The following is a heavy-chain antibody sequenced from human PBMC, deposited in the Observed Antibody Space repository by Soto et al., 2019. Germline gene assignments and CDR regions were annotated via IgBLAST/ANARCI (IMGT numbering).Heavy chain of an antibody. Sequence: GVSRRLSCAASGRTFSSYEMNWVRQAPGKGLQWVSYISSSGSTIYYADSVKGRFTIFRHHSNNSVYLQMTSMRAEHTAVYYCARPLLPAYHYSGMDVWGQGTTVNVSS. CDR3: ARPLLPAYHYSGMDV. J-gene: IGHJ6*02. V-gene: IGHV3-48*03. CDR1: GRTFSSYE. CDR2: ISSSGSTI.